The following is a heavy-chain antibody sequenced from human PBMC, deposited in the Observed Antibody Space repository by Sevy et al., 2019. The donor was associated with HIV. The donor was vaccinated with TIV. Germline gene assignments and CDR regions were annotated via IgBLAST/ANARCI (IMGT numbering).Heavy chain of an antibody. CDR3: ARDPSRKTTVTTGFDY. J-gene: IGHJ4*02. CDR1: GFTFSSYW. V-gene: IGHV3-7*01. CDR2: IKQDGSEK. D-gene: IGHD4-17*01. Sequence: GGSLRLSCVASGFTFSSYWMSWVRQAPGKGLEWVANIKQDGSEKYYVDSVKGRFTISRDNAKNSLYLQMNSLRAEDTAVYYCARDPSRKTTVTTGFDYWGQGTLVTVSS.